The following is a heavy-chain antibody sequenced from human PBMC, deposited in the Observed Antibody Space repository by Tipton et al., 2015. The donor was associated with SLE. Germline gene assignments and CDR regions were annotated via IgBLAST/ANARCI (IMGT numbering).Heavy chain of an antibody. J-gene: IGHJ5*02. Sequence: TLSLTCTVSGGSISRSSHYWGWIRRPPGKGLEWIGSIYYSGRTYYNSSLKSRVTISVDTSKNQFSLKLSSVTDADTAVYYCAREGQYQGWFDPWGQGTLVTVSS. CDR1: GGSISRSSHY. CDR2: IYYSGRT. CDR3: AREGQYQGWFDP. D-gene: IGHD2-2*01. V-gene: IGHV4-39*07.